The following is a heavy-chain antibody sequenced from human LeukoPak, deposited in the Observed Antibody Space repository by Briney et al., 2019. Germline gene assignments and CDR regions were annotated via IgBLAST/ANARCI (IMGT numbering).Heavy chain of an antibody. D-gene: IGHD6-19*01. CDR1: GGSISSYY. Sequence: SETLSLTCTVSGGSISSYYWSWLRQPPGKGLEYIGYTHYSGSTNYNPSLKSRVTISVDTSKNQFSLKLSSVTAADTAVYYCARGGYSSGWNWFDPWGQGTLVTVSS. J-gene: IGHJ5*02. V-gene: IGHV4-59*01. CDR2: THYSGST. CDR3: ARGGYSSGWNWFDP.